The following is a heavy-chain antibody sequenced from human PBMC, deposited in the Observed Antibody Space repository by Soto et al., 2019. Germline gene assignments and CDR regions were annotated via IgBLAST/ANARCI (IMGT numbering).Heavy chain of an antibody. CDR2: ITWNSASV. Sequence: LRLSCAASGFIFDDFAMHWVRQAPGKGLEWVSSITWNSASVAYADSVKGRFTISRDNAKNSLYLQMNNLRPEDAALYYCTKEVYGMGYYYYGMDVWGQGTTVTVSS. CDR3: TKEVYGMGYYYYGMDV. V-gene: IGHV3-9*01. D-gene: IGHD2-8*01. J-gene: IGHJ6*02. CDR1: GFIFDDFA.